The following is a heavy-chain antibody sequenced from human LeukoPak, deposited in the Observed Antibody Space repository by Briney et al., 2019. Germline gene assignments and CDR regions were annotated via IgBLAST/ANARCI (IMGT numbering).Heavy chain of an antibody. CDR1: GYTFTSYG. CDR2: ISAYNGNT. J-gene: IGHJ4*02. D-gene: IGHD6-13*01. V-gene: IGHV1-18*01. CDR3: ARMPIAAAGYYFDY. Sequence: ASVKVSCTASGYTFTSYGISWVRQAPGQGLEWMGWISAYNGNTNYAQKLQGRVTMTTDTSTSTAYMELRSLRSDDTAVYYCARMPIAAAGYYFDYWGQGTLVTVSS.